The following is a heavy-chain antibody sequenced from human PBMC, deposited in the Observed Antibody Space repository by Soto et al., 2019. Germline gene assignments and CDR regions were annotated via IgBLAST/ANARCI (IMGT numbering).Heavy chain of an antibody. CDR2: IWYDGSNK. CDR1: RFTFSGYG. D-gene: IGHD6-13*01. CDR3: ARSALGAAAGTWRNYYYYYGMDV. V-gene: IGHV3-33*01. Sequence: QVQLVESGGGVVQPGRSLRLSCAASRFTFSGYGMHWVRQAPGKGLEWVAVIWYDGSNKYYADSVKGRFTISRDNSKNTLYLQMNSLRAEDTAVYYCARSALGAAAGTWRNYYYYYGMDVWGQGTTVTVSS. J-gene: IGHJ6*02.